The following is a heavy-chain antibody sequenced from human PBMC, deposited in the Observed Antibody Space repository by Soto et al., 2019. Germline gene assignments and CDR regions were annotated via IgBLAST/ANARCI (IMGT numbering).Heavy chain of an antibody. CDR1: GYTFTSYY. V-gene: IGHV1-46*01. D-gene: IGHD1-26*01. CDR2: INPSGGST. Sequence: GSVKVACKASGYTFTSYYMHWVRQAPGQGLEWMGIINPSGGSTSYAQKFQGRVTMTRDTSTSTVYMELSSLRSEDTAVYYCARDHVGAALGYWGQGTLVTVSS. CDR3: ARDHVGAALGY. J-gene: IGHJ4*02.